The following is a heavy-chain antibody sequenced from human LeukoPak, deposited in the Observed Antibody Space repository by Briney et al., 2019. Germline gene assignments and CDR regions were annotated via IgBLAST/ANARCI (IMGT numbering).Heavy chain of an antibody. CDR2: MYHRGGPN. J-gene: IGHJ4*02. D-gene: IGHD2-21*02. CDR1: GYSISSGYY. V-gene: IGHV4-38-2*02. Sequence: SETLSLTCTVSGYSISSGYYWGWIRQPPGKGLEWIGRMYHRGGPNYYNPSLKSRVTISVDMSKNQFSLRLSSVTAADTAVYYCAKDMYCGGDCLDSWGQGTLVTVSS. CDR3: AKDMYCGGDCLDS.